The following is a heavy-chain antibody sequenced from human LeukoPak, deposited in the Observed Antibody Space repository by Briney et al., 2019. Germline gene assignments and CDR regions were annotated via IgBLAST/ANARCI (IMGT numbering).Heavy chain of an antibody. J-gene: IGHJ4*02. CDR1: GFSFNDHS. CDR3: ARDRRSGSYGGDYYFDY. CDR2: ISSASSAI. D-gene: IGHD1-26*01. V-gene: IGHV3-48*04. Sequence: GGSLRLSCAASGFSFNDHSMNWVRQAPGKRLEWLSYISSASSAIYYADSVKGRFTISRDNAKNSLYLQMKSLRAEDTAVYYCARDRRSGSYGGDYYFDYWGQGTLVTVSS.